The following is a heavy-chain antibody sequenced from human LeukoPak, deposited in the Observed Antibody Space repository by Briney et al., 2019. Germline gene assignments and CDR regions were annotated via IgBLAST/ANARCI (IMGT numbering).Heavy chain of an antibody. CDR3: ATGTHYDLLPF. CDR1: GYSITELS. Sequence: ASVNVSCMVSGYSITELSTHWVRPAAGKGREWMGGIDPGRGEIIYERKFQDRVTMTEDTSTDTAYIELNSLRSECTALYYCATGTHYDLLPFWGKGTLVTVSS. V-gene: IGHV1-24*01. J-gene: IGHJ4*02. D-gene: IGHD3-9*01. CDR2: IDPGRGEI.